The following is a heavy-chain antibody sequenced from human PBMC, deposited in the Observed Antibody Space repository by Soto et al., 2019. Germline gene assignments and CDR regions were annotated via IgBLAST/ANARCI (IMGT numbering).Heavy chain of an antibody. Sequence: LRLSCAASGFNFSNHWMHWVRQRPAEGLVWVSRITSDGKSKAYAESVKGRFAISRDNAKNTLYLQMNGLTAEDTAVYYCARESGDWPLNWFDPWGQGXLVTVSS. V-gene: IGHV3-74*01. CDR1: GFNFSNHW. CDR3: ARESGDWPLNWFDP. CDR2: ITSDGKSK. J-gene: IGHJ5*02. D-gene: IGHD2-21*02.